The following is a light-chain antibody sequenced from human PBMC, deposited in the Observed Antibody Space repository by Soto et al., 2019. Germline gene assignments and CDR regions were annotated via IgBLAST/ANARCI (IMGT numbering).Light chain of an antibody. V-gene: IGLV2-8*01. CDR2: DVS. J-gene: IGLJ2*01. CDR1: TSDVGGYNY. Sequence: QSVLTQPPSASGSPGQSVAISCTGSTSDVGGYNYVSWYQQHPGKAPKLIIYDVSKRPSGVPDRFSGSKSGNTASLTVSGLQGEDEADYYCSSYVASNTLAFGGGTKLTVL. CDR3: SSYVASNTLA.